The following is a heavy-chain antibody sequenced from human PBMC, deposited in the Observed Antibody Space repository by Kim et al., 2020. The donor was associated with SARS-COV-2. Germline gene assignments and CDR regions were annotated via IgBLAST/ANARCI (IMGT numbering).Heavy chain of an antibody. D-gene: IGHD2-2*01. Sequence: GGSLRLSCVASGFNFSSYAMHWVRQAPGKGLEWVAVISYDGSNKYYADSVKGRFTISRDNSKNTLYLQMNSLRAEDTAVYYCARDTNRWYDYFYGLDVWG. CDR1: GFNFSSYA. V-gene: IGHV3-30*04. CDR2: ISYDGSNK. CDR3: ARDTNRWYDYFYGLDV. J-gene: IGHJ6*01.